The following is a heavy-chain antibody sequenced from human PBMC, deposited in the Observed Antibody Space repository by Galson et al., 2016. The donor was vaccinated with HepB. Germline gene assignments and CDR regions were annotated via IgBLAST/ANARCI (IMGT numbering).Heavy chain of an antibody. CDR2: VWYDGETK. CDR3: AREGADGDFHDSFDI. CDR1: GFTFSSYG. J-gene: IGHJ3*02. D-gene: IGHD4-17*01. V-gene: IGHV3-33*08. Sequence: SLRLSCAASGFTFSSYGMHWVRQTPDKGLEWVAIVWYDGETKYYGDSVKGRFTISRDNSKNTLYLQMNSLRVEDTAVYYCAREGADGDFHDSFDIWGQGTMLTVSS.